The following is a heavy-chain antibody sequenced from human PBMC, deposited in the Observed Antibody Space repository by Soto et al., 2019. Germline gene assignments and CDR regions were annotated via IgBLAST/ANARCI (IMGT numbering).Heavy chain of an antibody. V-gene: IGHV4-34*01. D-gene: IGHD3-10*01. J-gene: IGHJ3*02. CDR2: INHSGST. CDR3: ARRRGYYGSGKPNFFDI. CDR1: GGSFSGYY. Sequence: SETLSLTCAVYGGSFSGYYWSWIHQPPGKGLEWIGEINHSGSTNYNPSLKSRVTISVDTSKNQFSLKLSSVTAADTAVYYCARRRGYYGSGKPNFFDIWGQGTMVTVSS.